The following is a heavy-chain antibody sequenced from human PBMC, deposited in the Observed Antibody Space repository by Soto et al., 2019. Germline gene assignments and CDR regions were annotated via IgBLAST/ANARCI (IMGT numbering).Heavy chain of an antibody. Sequence: PSETLSLTCTVSGGSISYYFWSWIRQPPGKGLEWIGYIYDSENTKYNPSLKSRVTFSLDTSKNQFSLKLSSVTAADTAVYYCARDKITGLFDYWGQGTLVTVSS. J-gene: IGHJ4*02. D-gene: IGHD2-8*02. CDR1: GGSISYYF. CDR2: IYDSENT. V-gene: IGHV4-59*12. CDR3: ARDKITGLFDY.